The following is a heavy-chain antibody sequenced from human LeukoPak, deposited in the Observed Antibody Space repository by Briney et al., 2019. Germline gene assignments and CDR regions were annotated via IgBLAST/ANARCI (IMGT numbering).Heavy chain of an antibody. CDR1: GYTLTGYY. V-gene: IGHV1-2*02. Sequence: ASVKVSCKASGYTLTGYYMHWVRQAPGQGLEWMRWINPNSGGTNYAQKFQGRVTMTRDTSISTAYMELSRLRSDDTAVYYCARDRYYYDSSGYPYGWYFDLWGRGTLVTVSS. CDR3: ARDRYYYDSSGYPYGWYFDL. D-gene: IGHD3-22*01. J-gene: IGHJ2*01. CDR2: INPNSGGT.